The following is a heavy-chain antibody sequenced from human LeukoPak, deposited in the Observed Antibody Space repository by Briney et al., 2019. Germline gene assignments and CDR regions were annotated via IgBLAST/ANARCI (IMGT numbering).Heavy chain of an antibody. CDR1: GGSISSGSYY. Sequence: SETLSLTCTASGGSISSGSYYWSWIRQPPGKGLEWIGYIYYSGGTNYNPSLKSRVTVSVDTSKNQFSLKLSSVTAADTAVYYCARDGGQYFGYWGQGTLVTVSS. CDR2: IYYSGGT. J-gene: IGHJ4*02. CDR3: ARDGGQYFGY. V-gene: IGHV4-61*01.